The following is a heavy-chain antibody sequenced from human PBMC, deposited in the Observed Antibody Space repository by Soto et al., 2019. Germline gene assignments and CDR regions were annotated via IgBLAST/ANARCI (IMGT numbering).Heavy chain of an antibody. J-gene: IGHJ4*02. CDR1: GYTFTGYS. D-gene: IGHD3-16*02. Sequence: ASVKVSCKASGYTFTGYSLHWVRQAPGQGLEWMGWINPNSGGTNYAQKFQGRVTMTRDTSISTAYMELSRLRSDDTAVYYCAREPPYDYVWGSYRGTSYFDYWGQGNLVTVSS. CDR2: INPNSGGT. V-gene: IGHV1-2*02. CDR3: AREPPYDYVWGSYRGTSYFDY.